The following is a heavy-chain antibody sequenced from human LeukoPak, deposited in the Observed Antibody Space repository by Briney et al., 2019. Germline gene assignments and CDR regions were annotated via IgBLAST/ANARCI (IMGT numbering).Heavy chain of an antibody. J-gene: IGHJ4*02. Sequence: PSETLSLTCTVSGGSISSYYWSWIRQPPGEGLEWIGYIYYSGSTNYNPSLKSRVTISVDTSKNQFSLKLSSVTTADTAVYYCARGYSNYGTDYWGQGTLVTVSS. D-gene: IGHD4-11*01. V-gene: IGHV4-59*12. CDR2: IYYSGST. CDR3: ARGYSNYGTDY. CDR1: GGSISSYY.